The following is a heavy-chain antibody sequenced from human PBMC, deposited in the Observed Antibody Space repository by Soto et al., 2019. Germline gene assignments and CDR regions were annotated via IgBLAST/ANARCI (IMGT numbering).Heavy chain of an antibody. CDR2: ISGSGGST. CDR1: GFTFSSYA. CDR3: ANRGSPYGDYVPFDY. V-gene: IGHV3-23*01. Sequence: GGSLRLSCAASGFTFSSYAMSWVRQAPGKGLEWVSAISGSGGSTYYADSVKGRFTISRDNSKNTLYLQMNSLRAEDTAVYYCANRGSPYGDYVPFDYWGQGTLVTVSS. D-gene: IGHD4-17*01. J-gene: IGHJ4*02.